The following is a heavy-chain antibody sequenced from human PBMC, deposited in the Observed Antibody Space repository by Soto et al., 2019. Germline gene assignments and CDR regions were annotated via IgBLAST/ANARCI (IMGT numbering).Heavy chain of an antibody. D-gene: IGHD2-8*01. CDR1: GYTFMSYG. CDR2: ISAYNGNT. J-gene: IGHJ4*02. V-gene: IGHV1-18*01. Sequence: GASVKVSCKASGYTFMSYGISWVRQAPGQGLEWMGWISAYNGNTNYAQKLQGRVTMTIDTYTSTAYMELRSLRSDDTAMYYCARDGSNGGYFDYWGQGTLVTV. CDR3: ARDGSNGGYFDY.